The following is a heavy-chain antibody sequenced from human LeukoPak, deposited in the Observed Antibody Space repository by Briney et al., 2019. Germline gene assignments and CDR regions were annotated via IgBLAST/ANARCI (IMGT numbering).Heavy chain of an antibody. J-gene: IGHJ4*02. CDR3: ARVAYEVGLDY. D-gene: IGHD5-12*01. Sequence: GRSLRLSCAASRFTFSSYGMHWVRQAPGKGLEWVAMISYDGRSEHYAESVKGRFTISRDNAKSSLYLQMNSLRAEDTAVYYCARVAYEVGLDYWGQGTLVTVSS. CDR2: ISYDGRSE. CDR1: RFTFSSYG. V-gene: IGHV3-30*03.